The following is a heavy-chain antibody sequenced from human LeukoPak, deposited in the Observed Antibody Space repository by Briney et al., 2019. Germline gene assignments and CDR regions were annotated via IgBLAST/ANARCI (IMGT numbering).Heavy chain of an antibody. D-gene: IGHD6-19*01. CDR1: GFTFSTYA. V-gene: IGHV3-23*01. J-gene: IGHJ4*02. Sequence: GGSLRLSCAASGFTFSTYAMSWVRQAPGMGLEWVSSISASAGTTYYADSVKGRFTISRDNSRNTLSLQMNSLRAEDTAAYYCAKDDHGGSGWRDYYDFWGQGTLVAVSS. CDR3: AKDDHGGSGWRDYYDF. CDR2: ISASAGTT.